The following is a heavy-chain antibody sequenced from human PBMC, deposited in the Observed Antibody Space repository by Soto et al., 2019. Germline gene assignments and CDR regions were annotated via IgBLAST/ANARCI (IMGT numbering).Heavy chain of an antibody. CDR2: ISVRGDST. D-gene: IGHD1-1*01. Sequence: GGSLRLSCATSGFAFSSYAMFWVRQSPGKGLEWVSGISVRGDSTYYADSVRGRFTISRDISKNTLYLQMNSLRAEDTAVYYCAKGPFRNYFDYWGQGALVTVSS. CDR3: AKGPFRNYFDY. V-gene: IGHV3-23*01. CDR1: GFAFSSYA. J-gene: IGHJ4*02.